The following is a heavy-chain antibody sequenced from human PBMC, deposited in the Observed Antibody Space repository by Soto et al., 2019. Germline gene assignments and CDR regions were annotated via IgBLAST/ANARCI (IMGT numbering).Heavy chain of an antibody. D-gene: IGHD2-2*01. CDR3: ARDRGCSSTSCFLYYYYYGMDV. CDR1: GFTFSSYA. J-gene: IGHJ6*02. V-gene: IGHV3-23*01. Sequence: EVQLLESGGGLVQPGGSLRLSCAASGFTFSSYAMSWVRQAPGKGLEWVSATSGGGGSTYYADSVKGRFTISRDNSKNTLYLQMNSLRAEDTAVYYCARDRGCSSTSCFLYYYYYGMDVWGQGTTVTVSS. CDR2: TSGGGGST.